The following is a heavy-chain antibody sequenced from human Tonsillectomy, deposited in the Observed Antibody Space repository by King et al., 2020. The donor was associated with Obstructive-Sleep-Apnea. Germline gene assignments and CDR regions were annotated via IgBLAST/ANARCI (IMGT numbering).Heavy chain of an antibody. Sequence: HVQLQQSGPRLVKPSQTLSLTCAISGDSVSSNSAAWNWIRQSPSRGLEWLGRTYYRSRWYFDYAESLRSRITINPDTSKNQFSLQLSSVTPEATAVYYWAREPLTGDSFHSWGQGTLVTVSS. CDR2: TYYRSRWYF. CDR1: GDSVSSNSAA. J-gene: IGHJ4*02. V-gene: IGHV6-1*01. CDR3: AREPLTGDSFHS. D-gene: IGHD7-27*01.